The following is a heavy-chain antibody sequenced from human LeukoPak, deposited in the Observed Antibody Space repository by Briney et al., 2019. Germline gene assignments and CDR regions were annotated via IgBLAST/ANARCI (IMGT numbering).Heavy chain of an antibody. CDR3: ARVNQVAGSAYGMDV. CDR1: GFTFSTYS. CDR2: ISSSSSTI. V-gene: IGHV3-48*04. D-gene: IGHD6-19*01. Sequence: GGSLRLSCAASGFTFSTYSMNWVRQAPGKGLEWVSYISSSSSTIYYADSVKGRFTISRDNAKNSLYLQMNSLRAEDTAVYYCARVNQVAGSAYGMDVWGQGTTVTVSS. J-gene: IGHJ6*02.